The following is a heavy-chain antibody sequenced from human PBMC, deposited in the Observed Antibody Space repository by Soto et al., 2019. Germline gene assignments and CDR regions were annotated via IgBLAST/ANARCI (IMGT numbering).Heavy chain of an antibody. CDR2: IYSSGSA. CDR3: ARQTTYSSSWFDY. J-gene: IGHJ5*01. V-gene: IGHV4-4*07. CDR1: GGAIVNYY. D-gene: IGHD6-13*01. Sequence: SETLSLTCTVSGGAIVNYYWTLIRQAAGKGLEWVGRIYSSGSASYNPSLKSRLTMSVDTSKNQITLKLTSVTAADTALYYCARQTTYSSSWFDYWGHGTLVTVSS.